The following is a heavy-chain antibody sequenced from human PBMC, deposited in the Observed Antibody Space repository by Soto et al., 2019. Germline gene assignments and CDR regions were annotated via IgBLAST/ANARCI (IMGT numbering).Heavy chain of an antibody. V-gene: IGHV3-23*01. Sequence: EVRLLESGGGLVKPGGSLRLSCATSGLTFSNYAMSWVRQAPGGGLGWVSPMSGSSSTTYYADSVRGRFTISRDRSKNTLYLQMSSLRAEDTALYYCAKNQERELPGVIDIWGQGTLVTFPS. CDR2: MSGSSSTT. J-gene: IGHJ5*02. CDR3: AKNQERELPGVIDI. CDR1: GLTFSNYA. D-gene: IGHD1-7*01.